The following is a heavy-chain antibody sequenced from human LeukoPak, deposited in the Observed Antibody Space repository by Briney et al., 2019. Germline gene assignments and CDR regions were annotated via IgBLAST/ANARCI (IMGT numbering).Heavy chain of an antibody. CDR2: IRSKTYGGTT. D-gene: IGHD6-19*01. V-gene: IGHV3-49*03. CDR3: TRRLAGGLDY. J-gene: IGHJ4*02. Sequence: GGSLRLSCTASGFTFGDYAMIWFRQAPGKGLEWVGFIRSKTYGGTTEYAASVNGRFTISRDDSKSIAYLQMNSLKTEDTAVYYCTRRLAGGLDYWGQGTLVTVSS. CDR1: GFTFGDYA.